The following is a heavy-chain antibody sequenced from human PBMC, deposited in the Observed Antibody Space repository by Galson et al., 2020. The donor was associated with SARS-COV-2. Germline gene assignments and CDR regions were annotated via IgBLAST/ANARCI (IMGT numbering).Heavy chain of an antibody. CDR2: IYPGDSDT. V-gene: IGHV5-51*01. Sequence: GESLKISCKGSRYSFTSYWIGWVRQMPGKGLEWMGIIYPGDSDTRYSQSFQGQVTISADKSISTAYLQLSSLKASDSAMYYCARRATLHDFDCWGQGTLVTVSA. J-gene: IGHJ4*02. CDR1: RYSFTSYW. CDR3: ARRATLHDFDC.